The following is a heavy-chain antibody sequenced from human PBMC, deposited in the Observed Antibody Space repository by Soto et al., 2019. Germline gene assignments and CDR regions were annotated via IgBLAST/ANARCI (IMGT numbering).Heavy chain of an antibody. V-gene: IGHV3-30*18. CDR2: ISYDGNNK. CDR1: GFSLSNNG. D-gene: IGHD3-22*01. CDR3: AKGGSGNYLTYYYYYGMDV. Sequence: GGSLRLSCAASGFSLSNNGMHWVRQAPGKGLEWVAVISYDGNNKYYADSVKGRFTISRDNSKDTVYLEMNNLRAEDTAMYYCAKGGSGNYLTYYYYYGMDVWGQGTTVTVSS. J-gene: IGHJ6*02.